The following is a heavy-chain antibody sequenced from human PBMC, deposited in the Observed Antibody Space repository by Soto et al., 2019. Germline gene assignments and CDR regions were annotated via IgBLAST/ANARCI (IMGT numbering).Heavy chain of an antibody. V-gene: IGHV3-23*01. D-gene: IGHD3-22*01. CDR2: LSQSGVNT. Sequence: GGSLRLSCAASGFTFSKYAMAWVRQSPGKGLEWVSALSQSGVNTHYADSVKGRFTISTDNSKNTLYLAMNSLRAEDTGVYYCAKPFNYFDGSGYYHFDSWGRGTMVTVSS. CDR1: GFTFSKYA. J-gene: IGHJ4*02. CDR3: AKPFNYFDGSGYYHFDS.